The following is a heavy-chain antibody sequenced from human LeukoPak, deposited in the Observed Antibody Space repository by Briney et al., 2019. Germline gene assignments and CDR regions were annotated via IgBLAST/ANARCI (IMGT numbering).Heavy chain of an antibody. CDR3: ARDGEQLVLLQYNNWFDP. D-gene: IGHD6-13*01. J-gene: IGHJ5*02. CDR1: GYTFTSYG. V-gene: IGHV1-18*01. CDR2: ISAYNGNT. Sequence: ASVKVSCKASGYTFTSYGISWVRQAPGQGLEWMGWISAYNGNTNYAQKLQGRVTMTTDTSTSTAYMELRSLRSDDTAVYYCARDGEQLVLLQYNNWFDPWGQGTLVTVSS.